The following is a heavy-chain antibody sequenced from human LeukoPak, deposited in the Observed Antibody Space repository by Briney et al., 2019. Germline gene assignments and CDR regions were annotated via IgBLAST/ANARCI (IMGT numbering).Heavy chain of an antibody. J-gene: IGHJ4*02. Sequence: PGGSLRLSCAASGFTVSSNYMTWVSQAPGKGLEWVSVIYSGGSTYYADSVKGRFTISRDNSKSTLYLQMNSLRVEDTAVYYCARGIAVADTGFFDYWGQGTLVTVSS. CDR1: GFTVSSNY. CDR3: ARGIAVADTGFFDY. D-gene: IGHD6-19*01. V-gene: IGHV3-66*01. CDR2: IYSGGST.